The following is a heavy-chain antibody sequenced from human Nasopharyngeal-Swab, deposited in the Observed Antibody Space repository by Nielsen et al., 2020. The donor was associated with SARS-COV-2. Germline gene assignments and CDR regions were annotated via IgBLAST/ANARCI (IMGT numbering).Heavy chain of an antibody. CDR2: IYYSGST. J-gene: IGHJ4*02. V-gene: IGHV4-59*12. CDR1: GGSISSYY. Sequence: SETLSLTCTVSGGSISSYYWSWIRQPPGKGLEWIGYIYYSGSTNYNPSLKSRVTISVDTSKNQFSLKLSSVTAADTAVYYCARDVGYSYGYPGGVLGYWGQGTLVTVSS. D-gene: IGHD5-18*01. CDR3: ARDVGYSYGYPGGVLGY.